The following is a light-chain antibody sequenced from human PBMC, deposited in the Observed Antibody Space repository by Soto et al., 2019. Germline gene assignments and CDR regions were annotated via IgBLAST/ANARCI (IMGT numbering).Light chain of an antibody. CDR2: GAS. CDR3: QQYGSSPWT. V-gene: IGKV3-20*01. Sequence: EIVLTQSPVTLSLSPGERATLSCRASQSVSSSYLAWYQQIPGQAPRLLIYGASSRATGIPDRFGGSGSGTDFTLTISRLEPADFAVYYCQQYGSSPWTFGHGTKVEGK. CDR1: QSVSSSY. J-gene: IGKJ1*01.